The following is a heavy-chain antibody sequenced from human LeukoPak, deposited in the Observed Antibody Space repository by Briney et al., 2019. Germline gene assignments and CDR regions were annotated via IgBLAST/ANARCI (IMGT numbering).Heavy chain of an antibody. V-gene: IGHV1-69*05. Sequence: SVKVSCKASGGTFSSYAISWVRQAPGQGLEWMGGIIPIFGTANYAQKFQGRVTITTDESTSTAYMELSSLRSEDTAVYYCARTGVLSWNDGFGNWFDPWSQGTLVTVSS. CDR1: GGTFSSYA. CDR2: IIPIFGTA. J-gene: IGHJ5*02. D-gene: IGHD1-1*01. CDR3: ARTGVLSWNDGFGNWFDP.